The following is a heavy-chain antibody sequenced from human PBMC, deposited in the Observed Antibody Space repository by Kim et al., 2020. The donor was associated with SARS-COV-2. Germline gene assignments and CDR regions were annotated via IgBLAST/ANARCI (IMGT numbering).Heavy chain of an antibody. CDR3: TSGLWIGVPSPSDY. J-gene: IGHJ4*01. D-gene: IGHD3-10*01. V-gene: IGHV3-15*01. Sequence: GGSLRLSCAASGLTFSNVGMLCPRQAAGKGLEWVARMKSKTDGGLTDHGAPAIGSLTIPRQDPKHTLYLQMNSLKTEDTAVYYSTSGLWIGVPSPSDYWG. CDR2: MKSKTDGGLT. CDR1: GLTFSNVG.